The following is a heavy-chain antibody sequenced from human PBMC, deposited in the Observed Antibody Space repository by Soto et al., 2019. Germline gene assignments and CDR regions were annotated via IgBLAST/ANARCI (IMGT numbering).Heavy chain of an antibody. D-gene: IGHD6-13*01. CDR3: ARGSSRWDY. V-gene: IGHV4-4*07. CDR2: IYSGGRN. CDR1: GGSISSFY. Sequence: SETLSLTCTVSGGSISSFYWSWIRQPAGKGLEWIGRIYSGGRNNYNPPLKSRVTMSVDTSKNQFSLRLSSVTAADTAMYYCARGSSRWDYWGQGTLVTVSS. J-gene: IGHJ4*02.